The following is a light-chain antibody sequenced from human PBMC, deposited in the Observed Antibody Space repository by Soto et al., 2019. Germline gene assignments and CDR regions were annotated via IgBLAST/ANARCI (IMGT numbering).Light chain of an antibody. CDR1: SSNIGAGYD. V-gene: IGLV1-40*01. CDR3: QSYDSSLKV. Sequence: QSVLTQPPSVSGAPGQRVTISCTGSSSNIGAGYDVHWYQQLPGTAPKFLIYGNSNRPSGVPDRFSGSKSGTSASLAITGLQAEDEGDYYCQSYDSSLKVFGTGTKLTVL. CDR2: GNS. J-gene: IGLJ1*01.